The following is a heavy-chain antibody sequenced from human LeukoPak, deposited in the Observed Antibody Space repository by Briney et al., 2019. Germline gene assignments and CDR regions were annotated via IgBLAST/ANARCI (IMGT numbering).Heavy chain of an antibody. J-gene: IGHJ6*02. Sequence: PGGSLRLSCAASGFTFSSYEMNWVRQAPGKGLEWVSYISSSGSTIYYADSVKGRFTISGDNAKNSLYLQMNSLRAEDTAVYYCARDYCSSTSCYRYGMDVWGQGTTVTVSS. CDR1: GFTFSSYE. CDR3: ARDYCSSTSCYRYGMDV. D-gene: IGHD2-2*01. V-gene: IGHV3-48*03. CDR2: ISSSGSTI.